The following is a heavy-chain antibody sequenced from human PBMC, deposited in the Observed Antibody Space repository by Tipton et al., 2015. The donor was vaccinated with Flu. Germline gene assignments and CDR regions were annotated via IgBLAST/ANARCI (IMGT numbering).Heavy chain of an antibody. V-gene: IGHV1-8*01. CDR1: GYPFNNFD. J-gene: IGHJ5*02. CDR2: MNPKSGNT. Sequence: QLVQSGAEVKQPGASVKVSCKTSGYPFNNFDINWVRQAPGQGLEWMGWMNPKSGNTGYAEKFQGRVTMTGDTSTSTAYLELSGLRSDDTAVYYWAKSRAYSSGRYVGWLDPWGQGTLVTVSS. CDR3: AKSRAYSSGRYVGWLDP. D-gene: IGHD6-19*01.